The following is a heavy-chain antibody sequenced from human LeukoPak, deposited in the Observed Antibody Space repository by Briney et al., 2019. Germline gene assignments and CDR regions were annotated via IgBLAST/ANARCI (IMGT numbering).Heavy chain of an antibody. CDR2: IIPIFATA. V-gene: IGHV1-69*05. CDR1: GGTFSSYA. Sequence: SVKVSCKASGGTFSSYAISWVRQAPGQGLEWMGGIIPIFATAKYAQKFQGRVTITTDESTSTAYMELNSLRSEDTAVYYCARDLGSGYSFDYWGQGTLVTVSS. J-gene: IGHJ4*02. D-gene: IGHD3-22*01. CDR3: ARDLGSGYSFDY.